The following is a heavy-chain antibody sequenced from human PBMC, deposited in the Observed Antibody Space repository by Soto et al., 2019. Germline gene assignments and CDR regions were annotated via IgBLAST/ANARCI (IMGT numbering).Heavy chain of an antibody. CDR3: ARSPDSSGYYPRWYYYGMDV. CDR2: IYHSGST. CDR1: GGSISSSNW. D-gene: IGHD3-22*01. Sequence: QVQLQESGPGLVKPSGTLSLTCAVSGGSISSSNWWSWVRQPPGKGLEWIGEIYHSGSTNYNPSLKSRVTISVDKSKNQFSLKLGSVTAADTVVYYCARSPDSSGYYPRWYYYGMDVWGQGTTVTVSS. J-gene: IGHJ6*02. V-gene: IGHV4-4*02.